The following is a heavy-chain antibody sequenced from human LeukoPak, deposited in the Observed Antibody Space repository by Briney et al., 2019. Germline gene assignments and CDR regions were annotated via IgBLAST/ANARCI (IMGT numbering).Heavy chain of an antibody. CDR3: AKSKYLGGSYDY. J-gene: IGHJ4*02. CDR1: GFTFDDYA. Sequence: QPGGSLRLSCAASGFTFDDYAIHWVRQAPGKGLEWISGISWNSDMIGYADSVKGRFTISRDNAKNSLYLQMNSLRAEDMALYYCAKSKYLGGSYDYWGQGTLVTVSS. D-gene: IGHD3-10*01. CDR2: ISWNSDMI. V-gene: IGHV3-9*03.